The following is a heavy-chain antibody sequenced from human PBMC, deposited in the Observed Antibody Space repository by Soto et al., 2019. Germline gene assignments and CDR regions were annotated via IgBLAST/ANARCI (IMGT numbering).Heavy chain of an antibody. V-gene: IGHV5-51*01. Sequence: GESLKISCKTSGYSFTSYWIGWVRQMPGKGMEWMGNIYPYDSDTRYSPSFQGQVTISADTSITTAYLQWSGLRASDTAMYFWAIHSVCSTGGNFDYWGHGTMGTVSS. D-gene: IGHD2-2*01. CDR2: IYPYDSDT. J-gene: IGHJ4*01. CDR1: GYSFTSYW. CDR3: AIHSVCSTGGNFDY.